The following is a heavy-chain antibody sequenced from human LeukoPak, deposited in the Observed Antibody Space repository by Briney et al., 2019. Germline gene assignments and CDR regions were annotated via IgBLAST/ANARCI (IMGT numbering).Heavy chain of an antibody. D-gene: IGHD1-1*01. V-gene: IGHV1-3*01. CDR3: ARYTTTRDFDI. J-gene: IGHJ3*02. CDR1: GYTFTNYA. CDR2: INAGNGNT. Sequence: ASVKVSCKASGYTFTNYAMHWVRQAPGQRLEWMGWINAGNGNTKYSQKFQGRVTITRDTSASTAYMELSSLRSEDTAVYYCARYTTTRDFDIWGQGTMVTVSS.